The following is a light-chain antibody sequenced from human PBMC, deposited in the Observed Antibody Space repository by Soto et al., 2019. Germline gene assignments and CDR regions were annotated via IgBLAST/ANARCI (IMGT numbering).Light chain of an antibody. J-gene: IGLJ1*01. CDR1: SGYSNYK. CDR3: GADHGSGSNVVYV. V-gene: IGLV9-49*01. Sequence: QLVLTQAPSASASLGASVTLTCTLSSGYSNYKVDWYQQRPGKGPRFVMRVGTGGIVGSKGDGIPDRFSVLGSGLNRYLTIKNIQEEDESDYHCGADHGSGSNVVYVFGTGTKVTVL. CDR2: VGTGGIVG.